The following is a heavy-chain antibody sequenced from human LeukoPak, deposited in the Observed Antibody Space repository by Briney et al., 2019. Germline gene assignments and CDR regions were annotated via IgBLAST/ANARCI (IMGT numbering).Heavy chain of an antibody. D-gene: IGHD3-22*01. Sequence: ASVKVSCKASGYTFTSYAMNWVRQAPGQGLEWMGWINTNTGNPTYAQGFTGRFVFSLDTSDSTAYLQISSLKAEDTAVYHCARGGSTWRSDSSGSKCDYWGQGTLVTVSS. V-gene: IGHV7-4-1*02. J-gene: IGHJ4*02. CDR2: INTNTGNP. CDR1: GYTFTSYA. CDR3: ARGGSTWRSDSSGSKCDY.